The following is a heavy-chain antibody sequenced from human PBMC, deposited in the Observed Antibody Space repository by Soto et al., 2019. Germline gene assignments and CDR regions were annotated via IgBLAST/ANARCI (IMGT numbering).Heavy chain of an antibody. CDR1: GFTFSSYS. J-gene: IGHJ4*02. V-gene: IGHV3-21*01. CDR3: ARSPRSAAADDY. CDR2: ISSSSSYI. Sequence: GGSLSLSCAASGFTFSSYSMNWVRQAPGKGLEWVSSISSSSSYIYYADSVKGRFTISRDNAKNSLYLQMNSLRAEDTAVYYCARSPRSAAADDYWGQGTLVTVSS. D-gene: IGHD6-13*01.